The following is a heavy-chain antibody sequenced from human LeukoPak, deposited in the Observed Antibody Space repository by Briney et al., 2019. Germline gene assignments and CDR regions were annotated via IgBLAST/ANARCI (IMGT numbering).Heavy chain of an antibody. CDR1: GGTFSSYA. CDR3: ARDRETYYYDSSGYYIFDY. J-gene: IGHJ4*02. Sequence: SVKVSCKASGGTFSSYAISWVRQAPGQGLEWMGGIIPIFGTANYAQKFQGRVTITADESTSTAYMELSSLRSEDTAVYYCARDRETYYYDSSGYYIFDYWGQGTLVTVSS. CDR2: IIPIFGTA. V-gene: IGHV1-69*13. D-gene: IGHD3-22*01.